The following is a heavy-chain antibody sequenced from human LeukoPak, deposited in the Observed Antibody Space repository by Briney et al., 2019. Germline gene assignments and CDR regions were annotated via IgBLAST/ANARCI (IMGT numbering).Heavy chain of an antibody. CDR1: GGSISSGSYY. J-gene: IGHJ3*02. V-gene: IGHV4-61*01. Sequence: SETLSLTCTVSGGSISSGSYYWSWIRQPPGKGLEWIGYIYYSGSTNYNPSLKSRVTISVDTSKNQFSLKLSSVTAADTAVYYCARRRVFMITFWGQGDAFDIWGQGTMVTVSS. D-gene: IGHD3-16*01. CDR3: ARRRVFMITFWGQGDAFDI. CDR2: IYYSGST.